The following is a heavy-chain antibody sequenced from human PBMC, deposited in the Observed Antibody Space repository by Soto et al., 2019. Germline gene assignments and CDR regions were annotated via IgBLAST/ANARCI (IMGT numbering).Heavy chain of an antibody. Sequence: ASVKVSCKASGYTFTTYAIHWRRQAPGQRLEWMGWIRTDSGHTDYSQKFQGRVTITRDTSATTTYMEMSSLRSEDTAVYYCARENVPATGSYYDCWGQGTLVTVSS. J-gene: IGHJ4*02. CDR3: ARENVPATGSYYDC. D-gene: IGHD1-26*01. V-gene: IGHV1-3*04. CDR2: IRTDSGHT. CDR1: GYTFTTYA.